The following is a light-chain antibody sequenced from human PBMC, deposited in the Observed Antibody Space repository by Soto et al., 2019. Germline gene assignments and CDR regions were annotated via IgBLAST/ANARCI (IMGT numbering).Light chain of an antibody. CDR1: QSISSY. CDR3: QQSYSTHLT. CDR2: AAS. J-gene: IGKJ1*01. V-gene: IGKV1-39*01. Sequence: DIQMTQSPSSRSASVGDRVTITCRASQSISSYLNWYPQNPGKAHKLLIYAASSLQSGVPSRFSGSGSETDLTLTISSLQPEDFATYYCQQSYSTHLTFGQGTKV.